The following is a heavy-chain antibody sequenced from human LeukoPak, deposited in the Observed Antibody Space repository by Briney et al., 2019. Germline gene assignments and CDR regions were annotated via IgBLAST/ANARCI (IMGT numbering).Heavy chain of an antibody. CDR3: ARARGYDILTGHASYGMDV. J-gene: IGHJ6*02. D-gene: IGHD3-9*01. CDR1: GFTVNSNY. Sequence: GGSLRLSCAASGFTVNSNYMSWVRQAPGKGLEWVSVIYSGGSTYYADSVKGRFTISRHNSKNTLYLQMNSLRAEDTAVYYCARARGYDILTGHASYGMDVWGQGTTVTVSS. CDR2: IYSGGST. V-gene: IGHV3-53*04.